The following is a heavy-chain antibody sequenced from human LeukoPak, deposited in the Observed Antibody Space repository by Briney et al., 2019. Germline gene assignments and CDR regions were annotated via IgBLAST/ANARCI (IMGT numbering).Heavy chain of an antibody. V-gene: IGHV4-4*09. CDR1: GGSISSYF. D-gene: IGHD3-22*01. Sequence: PSETLSLTCTVSGGSISSYFLSWVRQPPGEGLEWIGYIYTSGSTDYNPSLKSRVTISVDTSKKQFSLKLRSVTAADTAVYYCARHGYDSSGYQAYYFDYWGQGTLVTVSS. J-gene: IGHJ4*02. CDR2: IYTSGST. CDR3: ARHGYDSSGYQAYYFDY.